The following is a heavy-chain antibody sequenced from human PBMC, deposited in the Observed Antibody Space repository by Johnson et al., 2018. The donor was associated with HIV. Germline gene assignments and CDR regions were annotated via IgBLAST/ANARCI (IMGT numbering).Heavy chain of an antibody. J-gene: IGHJ3*02. CDR1: GFTFSDYY. V-gene: IGHV3-11*04. Sequence: QMMLVESGGGLVKPGGSLRLSCAPSGFTFSDYYMSWMRQAPGQGLEWVSYISSSGSTIYTADSVKGRFTISRDNAKNSLFLQMNSLRAEDTAVYYCARVGANFDAFDIWGQGTMVTVSS. CDR3: ARVGANFDAFDI. CDR2: ISSSGSTI. D-gene: IGHD4/OR15-4a*01.